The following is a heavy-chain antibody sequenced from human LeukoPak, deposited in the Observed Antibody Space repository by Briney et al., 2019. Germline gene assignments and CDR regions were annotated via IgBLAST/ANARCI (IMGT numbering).Heavy chain of an antibody. J-gene: IGHJ4*02. Sequence: HTGGSLRLSCAASGFIVSRNYMTWVRQAPGKGLEWVSVIYSDGTTNYADSVKGRFTMSRDNSKNTLYLEINSLRAEDTAVYYCARVTPPTDWGQGTLVTVSS. CDR1: GFIVSRNY. V-gene: IGHV3-66*01. CDR2: IYSDGTT. D-gene: IGHD1-14*01. CDR3: ARVTPPTD.